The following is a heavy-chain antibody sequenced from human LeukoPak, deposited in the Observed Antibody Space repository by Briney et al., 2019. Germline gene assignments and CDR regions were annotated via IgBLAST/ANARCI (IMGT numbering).Heavy chain of an antibody. D-gene: IGHD4-17*01. CDR1: GYTFTSYA. CDR3: ATAQEYYGDYGY. Sequence: ASVTVSCKASGYTFTSYAIIWVRQAPGQGLEWMGWISGYNGNTKSSQSLQDRVIMTTDTSTRTAYMEPRSLRPDDTAVYYCATAQEYYGDYGYWGQGTLVTVSS. CDR2: ISGYNGNT. V-gene: IGHV1-18*01. J-gene: IGHJ4*02.